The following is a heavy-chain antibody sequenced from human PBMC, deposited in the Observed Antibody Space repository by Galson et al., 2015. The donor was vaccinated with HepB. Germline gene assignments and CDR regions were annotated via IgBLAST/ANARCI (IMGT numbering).Heavy chain of an antibody. CDR2: IYYSGST. CDR1: GGSISSYY. V-gene: IGHV4-59*08. Sequence: LTCTVSGGSISSYYWSWFRQPPGKGLEWIGYIYYSGSTNYNPSLKSRVTISLDTSKNQLSLKLRSVTAADTAVYYCTKGAVAAGYFDLWGRGTLVTVSS. J-gene: IGHJ2*01. D-gene: IGHD3-16*01. CDR3: TKGAVAAGYFDL.